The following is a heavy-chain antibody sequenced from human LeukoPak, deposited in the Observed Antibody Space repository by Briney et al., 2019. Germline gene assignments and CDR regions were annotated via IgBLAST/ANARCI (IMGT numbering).Heavy chain of an antibody. Sequence: ASVKVSCKVSGYTLTELSMHWVRQAPGKGLEWMGGFDPEDGETIYAQKFQGRVTMTEDTSTDTAYMELSSLRSEDTAVYYCATGGTAMASYYYGMDVWGQGTTVTVSS. D-gene: IGHD5-18*01. V-gene: IGHV1-24*01. CDR2: FDPEDGET. J-gene: IGHJ6*02. CDR1: GYTLTELS. CDR3: ATGGTAMASYYYGMDV.